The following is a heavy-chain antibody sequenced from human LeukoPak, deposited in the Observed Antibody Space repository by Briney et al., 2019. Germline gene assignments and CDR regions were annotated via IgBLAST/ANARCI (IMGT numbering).Heavy chain of an antibody. CDR3: ARVDTAMVIDY. CDR1: GGTFSSYA. J-gene: IGHJ4*02. D-gene: IGHD5-18*01. V-gene: IGHV1-69*04. CDR2: IIPILGIA. Sequence: SVKVSCKASGGTFSSYAISWVRQAPGQGLEWMGRIIPILGIANYAQKFQGRVTITADKSTSTAYMELSSLRSEDTAVCYCARVDTAMVIDYWGQGTLVTVSS.